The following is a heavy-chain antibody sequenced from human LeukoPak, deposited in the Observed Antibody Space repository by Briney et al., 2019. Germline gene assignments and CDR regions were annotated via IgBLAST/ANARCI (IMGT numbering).Heavy chain of an antibody. D-gene: IGHD6-19*01. J-gene: IGHJ4*02. CDR3: ARGQEAIAVAGTDFDC. V-gene: IGHV1-8*01. Sequence: ASVKVSCKASGYTFTSYDINWVRQATGQGLEWMGWMNPNSGNTGYAQKFQGRVTMTRNTSISTAYMELSSLRSEDTAVYYCARGQEAIAVAGTDFDCWGQGTLVTVSS. CDR2: MNPNSGNT. CDR1: GYTFTSYD.